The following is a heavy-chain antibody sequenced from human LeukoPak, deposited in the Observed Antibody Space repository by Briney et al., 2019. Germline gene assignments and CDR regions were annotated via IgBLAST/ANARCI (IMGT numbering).Heavy chain of an antibody. D-gene: IGHD3-16*01. J-gene: IGHJ4*02. CDR2: ISGSGAGT. CDR1: GFTFSSYA. CDR3: ARGSGRKSFDY. V-gene: IGHV3-23*01. Sequence: PGGSLRLSCVASGFTFSSYAMHWGRQAPGKGLEWVSYISGSGAGTYYADSVKGRFTISRDDSKNTLYLQMNRLRAEDTAVYYCARGSGRKSFDYWGQRTLVTVSS.